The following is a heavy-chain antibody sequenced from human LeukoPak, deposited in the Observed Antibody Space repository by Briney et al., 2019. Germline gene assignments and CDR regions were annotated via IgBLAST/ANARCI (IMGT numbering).Heavy chain of an antibody. V-gene: IGHV4-59*01. CDR1: GGSISPYY. CDR2: IYYSGST. Sequence: SETLSLTCTVSGGSISPYYWSWVRQPPGKGLEWIGYIYYSGSTNYNPSLKSRVTISVDASKNQFSLKLSSVTAADTAVYYCARRQARFDPWGQGTLVTVSS. J-gene: IGHJ5*02. CDR3: ARRQARFDP.